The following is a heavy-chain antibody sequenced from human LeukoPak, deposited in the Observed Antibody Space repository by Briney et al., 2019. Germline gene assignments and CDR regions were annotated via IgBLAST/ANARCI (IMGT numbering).Heavy chain of an antibody. V-gene: IGHV1-18*01. D-gene: IGHD5-18*01. Sequence: ASVKVSCKASGYTFMSYGISWVRQAPGQGLEWMGWISGYNGNTSYAQKLRGRVTMTTDTSTSTAYMELSRLRSDDTAVYYCARGLGDAGMADGGYWGQGTLVTVSS. CDR3: ARGLGDAGMADGGY. J-gene: IGHJ4*02. CDR1: GYTFMSYG. CDR2: ISGYNGNT.